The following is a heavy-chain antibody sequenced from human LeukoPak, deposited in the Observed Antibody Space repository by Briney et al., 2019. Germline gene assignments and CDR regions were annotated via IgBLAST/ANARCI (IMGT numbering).Heavy chain of an antibody. CDR3: TRSDWFDP. CDR2: IKSDGRST. CDR1: GFSFSSYW. J-gene: IGHJ5*02. Sequence: GGSLRLSCAASGFSFSSYWMHWVRQAPGKGLVWVSRIKSDGRSTSYADSVKGRFTISRDNAKNTLYLQMNSLRAEDTAVYYCTRSDWFDPWGQGTLVTVSS. V-gene: IGHV3-74*01.